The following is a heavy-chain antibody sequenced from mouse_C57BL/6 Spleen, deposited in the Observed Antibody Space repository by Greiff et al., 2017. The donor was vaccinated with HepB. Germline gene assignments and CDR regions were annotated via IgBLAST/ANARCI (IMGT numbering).Heavy chain of an antibody. CDR3: ASPYDYDWYFDV. Sequence: VQLQQSGPELVKPGASVKISCKASGYTFTDYYMNWVKQSHGKSLEWIGDINPNNGGTSYNQKFKGKATLTVDKSSSTAYMELRSLTSEDSAVYYCASPYDYDWYFDVWGTGTTVTVSS. CDR2: INPNNGGT. D-gene: IGHD2-4*01. CDR1: GYTFTDYY. J-gene: IGHJ1*03. V-gene: IGHV1-26*01.